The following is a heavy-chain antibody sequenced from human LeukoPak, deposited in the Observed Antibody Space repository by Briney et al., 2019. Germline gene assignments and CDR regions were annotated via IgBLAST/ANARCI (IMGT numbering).Heavy chain of an antibody. Sequence: SETLSLTCTVSGISISSSNSYWGWIRQPPGKGLEWIGSIYYTGNTYYNASLKSRVTISIDTSKNQISLRLTSVTAADTAVYYCASPKRGDSSGYYPDAFDIWGQGTMVTVSS. CDR2: IYYTGNT. CDR1: GISISSSNSY. CDR3: ASPKRGDSSGYYPDAFDI. V-gene: IGHV4-39*01. J-gene: IGHJ3*02. D-gene: IGHD3-22*01.